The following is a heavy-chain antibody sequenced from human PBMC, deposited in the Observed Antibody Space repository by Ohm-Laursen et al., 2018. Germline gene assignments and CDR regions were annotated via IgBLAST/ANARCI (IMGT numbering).Heavy chain of an antibody. CDR2: ISSSGSTI. J-gene: IGHJ3*02. V-gene: IGHV3-48*03. CDR1: GFTFGSYE. Sequence: SLRLSCTASGFTFGSYEMNWVRQAPGKGLEWVSYISSSGSTIYYADSVKGRFTISRDNAKNSLYLQMNSLRAEDTAVYYCARTSYRDAFDIWGQGTMVTVSS. CDR3: ARTSYRDAFDI. D-gene: IGHD3-16*01.